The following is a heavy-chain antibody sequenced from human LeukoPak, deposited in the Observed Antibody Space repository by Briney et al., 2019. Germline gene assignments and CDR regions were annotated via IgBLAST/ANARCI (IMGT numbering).Heavy chain of an antibody. J-gene: IGHJ5*02. CDR2: INHSGST. CDR1: GGSFRGYY. D-gene: IGHD2-15*01. CDR3: ARGPHFGNCSGGSCYSSNWFDP. Sequence: SETLSLTFAVYGGSFRGYYWSWIRQPPRKGLEWIGEINHSGSTNYNPSLTSRVTISVDTSKNQFSLKLSSVTAADTAVYYCARGPHFGNCSGGSCYSSNWFDPWGQGTLVTVSS. V-gene: IGHV4-34*01.